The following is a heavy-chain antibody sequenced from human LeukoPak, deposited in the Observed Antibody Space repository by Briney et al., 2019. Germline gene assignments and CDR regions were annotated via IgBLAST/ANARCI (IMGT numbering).Heavy chain of an antibody. CDR2: INPNSGGT. Sequence: ASVKVSCKASGYTFTGYYMHWVRQAPGQGLEWMGRINPNSGGTNYAQKFRGRVTMTRDTSISTAYMELSRLRSDDTAVYYCARSNILTAGVFDYWGQGTLVTVSS. V-gene: IGHV1-2*06. CDR3: ARSNILTAGVFDY. D-gene: IGHD3-9*01. J-gene: IGHJ4*02. CDR1: GYTFTGYY.